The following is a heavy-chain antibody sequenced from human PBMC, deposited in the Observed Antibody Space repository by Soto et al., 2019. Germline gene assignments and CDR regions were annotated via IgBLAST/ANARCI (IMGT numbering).Heavy chain of an antibody. CDR1: GYTFTSYA. Sequence: ASVKVSCKASGYTFTSYAMHWVRQAPGQRLEWMGWINAGNGNTKYSQKFQGRVTITADESTSTAYMELSSLRSEDTAVYYCARESITYYYGSGSYYSAFDIWGQGTMVTVSS. J-gene: IGHJ3*02. CDR3: ARESITYYYGSGSYYSAFDI. CDR2: INAGNGNT. D-gene: IGHD3-10*01. V-gene: IGHV1-3*01.